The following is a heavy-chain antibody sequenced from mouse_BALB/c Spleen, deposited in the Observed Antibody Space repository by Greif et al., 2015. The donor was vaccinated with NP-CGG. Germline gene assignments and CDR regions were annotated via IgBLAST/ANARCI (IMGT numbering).Heavy chain of an antibody. Sequence: VQLQQSGAELAKPGAPVKMSCKASGYTFTSHWMHWVKQRPGQGLEWIGYINPSTGYTEYNQKFKDKATLTADKSSSTAYMQLSSLTSEDSAVYYCASSYYYGSSYYAMDYWGQGTSVTVSS. V-gene: IGHV1-7*01. D-gene: IGHD1-1*01. CDR1: GYTFTSHW. CDR2: INPSTGYT. J-gene: IGHJ4*01. CDR3: ASSYYYGSSYYAMDY.